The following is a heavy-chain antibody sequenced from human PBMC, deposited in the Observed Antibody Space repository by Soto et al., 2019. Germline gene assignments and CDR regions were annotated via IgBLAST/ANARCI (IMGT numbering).Heavy chain of an antibody. D-gene: IGHD3-22*01. Sequence: GSLRLSCSASGFTVSSNYMSWVRQAPGKGLEWVSVIYSGGSTYYADSVKGRFTISRDNSKNTLYLQMNSLRAEDTAVYYCARAPYYYDSSGYSYYFDYWGQGTLVTVSS. V-gene: IGHV3-53*01. CDR2: IYSGGST. J-gene: IGHJ4*02. CDR3: ARAPYYYDSSGYSYYFDY. CDR1: GFTVSSNY.